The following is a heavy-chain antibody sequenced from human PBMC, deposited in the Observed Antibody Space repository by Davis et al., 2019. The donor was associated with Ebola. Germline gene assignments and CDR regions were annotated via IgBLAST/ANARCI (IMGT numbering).Heavy chain of an antibody. CDR2: ISAYNGNT. CDR1: GYTFTSYG. D-gene: IGHD6-19*01. Sequence: AASVKVSCKASGYTFTSYGISWVRQAPGQGLEWMGWISAYNGNTNYAQKLQGRVTMTTDTSTSTASMELRSLRSDDTAVYYCARSESLSGGWYFPYYFDYWGQGTLVTVSS. J-gene: IGHJ4*02. V-gene: IGHV1-18*04. CDR3: ARSESLSGGWYFPYYFDY.